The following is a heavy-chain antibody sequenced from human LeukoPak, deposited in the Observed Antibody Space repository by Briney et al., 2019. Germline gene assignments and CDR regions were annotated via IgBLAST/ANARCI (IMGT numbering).Heavy chain of an antibody. CDR2: INNDGSST. Sequence: GGSLRLSCAASGYTFGSYWMYWVRQAPGKGLVWVSRINNDGSSTIYADSVKGRFTISRDDSRNTLYLQMNSLRGDDTAVYYCAKDVGKWESLHFFDYWGQGTLVTVSS. CDR3: AKDVGKWESLHFFDY. V-gene: IGHV3-74*01. J-gene: IGHJ4*02. CDR1: GYTFGSYW. D-gene: IGHD1-26*01.